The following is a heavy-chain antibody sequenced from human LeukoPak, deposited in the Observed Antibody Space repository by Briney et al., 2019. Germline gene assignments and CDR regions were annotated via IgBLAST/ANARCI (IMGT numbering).Heavy chain of an antibody. CDR3: AKGHRSSTSHDYYFDY. CDR2: IRYDGSNK. V-gene: IGHV3-30*02. CDR1: GFTFSSYG. Sequence: PGGSLRLSCAASGFTFSSYGMHWVRQAPGKGLEWVAFIRYDGSNKYYADSVKGRFTISRDNSKNTLYLQMNSLRAEDTAVYYCAKGHRSSTSHDYYFDYWGQGALVTVSS. J-gene: IGHJ4*02. D-gene: IGHD2-2*01.